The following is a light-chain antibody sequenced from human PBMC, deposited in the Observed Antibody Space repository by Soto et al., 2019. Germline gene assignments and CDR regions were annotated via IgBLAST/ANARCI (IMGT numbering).Light chain of an antibody. Sequence: QSALTQPRSVSGSPGQSVTISCTGTSSDVGGYNYVSWYQQRPGKAPKLMIYDVSRLPSGVPGRFSGSKSGNTASLTISGLQAEDEAEYFCCSHAASYTYVFGPGTKVTVL. CDR1: SSDVGGYNY. V-gene: IGLV2-11*01. CDR2: DVS. J-gene: IGLJ1*01. CDR3: CSHAASYTYV.